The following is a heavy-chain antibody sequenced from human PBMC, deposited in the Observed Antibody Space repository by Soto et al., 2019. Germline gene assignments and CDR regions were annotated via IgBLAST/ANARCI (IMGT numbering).Heavy chain of an antibody. CDR3: AKDLSVLGFGELSLGAFDI. V-gene: IGHV3-23*01. CDR2: ISGSGGST. Sequence: GGSLRLSCAASGFTFSSYAMSWVRQAPGKGLEWVSAISGSGGSTYYADSVKGRFTISRDNSKNTLYLQMNSLRAEDTAVYYCAKDLSVLGFGELSLGAFDIWGQGTMVTVSS. D-gene: IGHD3-10*01. J-gene: IGHJ3*02. CDR1: GFTFSSYA.